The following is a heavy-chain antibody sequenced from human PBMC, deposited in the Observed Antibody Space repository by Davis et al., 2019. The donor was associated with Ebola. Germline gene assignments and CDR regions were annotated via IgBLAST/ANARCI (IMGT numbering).Heavy chain of an antibody. CDR1: GFTFSSYE. V-gene: IGHV3-48*03. CDR3: ARCRYDFWSGYPYYFDY. Sequence: GGSLRLSCAASGFTFSSYEMNWVRQAPGKGLEWVSYISSSGSTIYYADSVKGRFTISRDNAKNSLYLQMNSLRAEDTAVYYCARCRYDFWSGYPYYFDYWGQGTLVTVSS. J-gene: IGHJ4*02. D-gene: IGHD3-3*01. CDR2: ISSSGSTI.